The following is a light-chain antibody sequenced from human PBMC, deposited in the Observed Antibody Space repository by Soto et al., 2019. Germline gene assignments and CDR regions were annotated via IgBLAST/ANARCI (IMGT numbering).Light chain of an antibody. V-gene: IGKV3D-15*01. CDR2: GAS. Sequence: EIMMTQSPATLSVSPGERAILSCRASQGVKSNLAWYQQKPGQAPRLLIYGASTRATGIPARFSGSESRTDFTLTISSLEPDDFAVYYCQLRTTFGQGTRLEI. CDR3: QLRTT. J-gene: IGKJ5*01. CDR1: QGVKSN.